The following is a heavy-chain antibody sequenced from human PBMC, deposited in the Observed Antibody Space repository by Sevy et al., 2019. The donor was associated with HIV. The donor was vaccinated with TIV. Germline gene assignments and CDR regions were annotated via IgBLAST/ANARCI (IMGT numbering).Heavy chain of an antibody. CDR3: ARDPTYYDFWSGYYTGWFDP. V-gene: IGHV3-11*01. Sequence: GGSLRLSCAASGFTFSDYYMSWVRQAPGKGLEWVSYISSSGSTIYYADSVKGRFTISRDNAKNSLYVQMNSLRAEDTAVYYCARDPTYYDFWSGYYTGWFDPWGQGTLVTVSS. CDR2: ISSSGSTI. J-gene: IGHJ5*02. D-gene: IGHD3-3*01. CDR1: GFTFSDYY.